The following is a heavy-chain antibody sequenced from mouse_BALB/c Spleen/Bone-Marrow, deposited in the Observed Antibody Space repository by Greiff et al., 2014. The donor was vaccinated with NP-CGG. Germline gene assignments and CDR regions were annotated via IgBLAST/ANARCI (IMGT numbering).Heavy chain of an antibody. CDR3: AKGGITTVWYFDV. J-gene: IGHJ1*01. CDR2: IWRGGST. Sequence: VQLQQSGPGLVQPSQSLSITCTVSGFSLTGNGVHWVRQSPGKGLEWLGVIWRGGSTDYNAAFMSRLTITKDNSKNQVFFKTYSLQGDDTAMYYCAKGGITTVWYFDVWGAGTTVTVSS. V-gene: IGHV2-5*01. D-gene: IGHD1-1*01. CDR1: GFSLTGNG.